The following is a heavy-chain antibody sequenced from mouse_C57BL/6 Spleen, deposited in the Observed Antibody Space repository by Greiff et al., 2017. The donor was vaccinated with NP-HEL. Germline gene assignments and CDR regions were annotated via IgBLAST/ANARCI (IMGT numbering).Heavy chain of an antibody. J-gene: IGHJ3*01. CDR3: ARGSNFAWFAY. CDR1: GYSFTGYY. D-gene: IGHD2-5*01. CDR2: INPSTGGT. V-gene: IGHV1-43*01. Sequence: EVMLVESGPELVKPGASVKISCKASGYSFTGYYMHWVKQSSEKRLEWIGEINPSTGGTSYNQKFKGKATLTVDKSSSTAYMQLKSLTSEDSAVYYCARGSNFAWFAYWGQGTLVTVSA.